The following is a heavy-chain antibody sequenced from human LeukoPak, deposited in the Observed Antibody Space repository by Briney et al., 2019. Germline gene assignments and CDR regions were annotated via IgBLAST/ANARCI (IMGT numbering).Heavy chain of an antibody. D-gene: IGHD1-7*01. V-gene: IGHV3-30*03. CDR3: ARAGGGPTTLYWYFDI. CDR2: ISYDGGNK. Sequence: GGSLRLSCGASGFTFTTYWMSWVRQAPGKGLEWVAVISYDGGNKYYADSVKGRFTISRDNSKNTMYMQMNSLRAEDTAVYYCARAGGGPTTLYWYFDIWGRGTLVTVSS. CDR1: GFTFTTYW. J-gene: IGHJ2*01.